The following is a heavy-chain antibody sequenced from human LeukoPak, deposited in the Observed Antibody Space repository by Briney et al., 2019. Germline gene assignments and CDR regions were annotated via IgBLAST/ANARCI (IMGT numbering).Heavy chain of an antibody. CDR2: ISSSSSYI. V-gene: IGHV3-21*06. J-gene: IGHJ6*03. Sequence: GGSLRLSCVASGFTFTTYSMNWVRRAPGKGLEWISSISSSSSYIHYADSVKGRFTISRDNANSSVELQMNSLRAEDTAVYYCAKRAGRGNSYQFMDVWGRGTTVTVSS. CDR1: GFTFTTYS. D-gene: IGHD4-23*01. CDR3: AKRAGRGNSYQFMDV.